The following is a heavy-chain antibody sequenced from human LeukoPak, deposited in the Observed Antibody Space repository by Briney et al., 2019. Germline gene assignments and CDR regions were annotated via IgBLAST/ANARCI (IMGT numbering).Heavy chain of an antibody. CDR1: GFTFSSNE. CDR3: ARDQLGLRRAFDI. D-gene: IGHD3-16*01. Sequence: AGGSLRLSCAASGFTFSSNEMNWVRQAPGKGLEWVSYISSTGSTIYYADSVKGRFTISRDNAKNSLYLQMNSLRAEDTAVYYCARDQLGLRRAFDIWGQGTMVTVSS. V-gene: IGHV3-48*03. CDR2: ISSTGSTI. J-gene: IGHJ3*02.